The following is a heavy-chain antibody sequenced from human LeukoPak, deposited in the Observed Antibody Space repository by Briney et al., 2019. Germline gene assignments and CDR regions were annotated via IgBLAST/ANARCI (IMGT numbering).Heavy chain of an antibody. J-gene: IGHJ6*02. CDR3: ARHGMNTAMVCCHGMDV. Sequence: SETLSLTCAVYGGSFSGYYWSWIRQPPGKGLEWIGEINHSGSTNYNPSLKSRVTISVDTSKNQFSLKLSSVTAADTAVYYCARHGMNTAMVCCHGMDVWGQGTTVTVSS. CDR2: INHSGST. V-gene: IGHV4-34*01. D-gene: IGHD5-18*01. CDR1: GGSFSGYY.